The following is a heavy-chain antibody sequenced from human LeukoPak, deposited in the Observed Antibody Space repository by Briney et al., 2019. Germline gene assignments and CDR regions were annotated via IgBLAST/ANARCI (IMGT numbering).Heavy chain of an antibody. V-gene: IGHV1-18*01. CDR3: ARGTSGWYWLDP. J-gene: IGHJ5*02. D-gene: IGHD6-19*01. CDR2: ISVYGGET. Sequence: GASVKVSCKASGYTFDSYGITWVRQAPGQGLEWMGWISVYGGETDSAQNVKGRVTMTTDTSTTTAYLELRGLTSDDTAVYYCARGTSGWYWLDPWGQGTLVIVSA. CDR1: GYTFDSYG.